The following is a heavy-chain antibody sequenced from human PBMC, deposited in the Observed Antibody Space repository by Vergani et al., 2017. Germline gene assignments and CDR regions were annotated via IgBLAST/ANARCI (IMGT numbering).Heavy chain of an antibody. V-gene: IGHV3-7*01. D-gene: IGHD1-26*01. CDR3: ARDWDDNWFDP. J-gene: IGHJ5*02. Sequence: EVQLVESGGGLVQPGGSLRLSCAASRFTFSSYWMSWVRQAPGKGLEWVASIKQDGSEQYYVDSVKGRFTISRDNAKNSLYLQMNSLRAEDTAVYYCARDWDDNWFDPWGQGTLVTVSS. CDR2: IKQDGSEQ. CDR1: RFTFSSYW.